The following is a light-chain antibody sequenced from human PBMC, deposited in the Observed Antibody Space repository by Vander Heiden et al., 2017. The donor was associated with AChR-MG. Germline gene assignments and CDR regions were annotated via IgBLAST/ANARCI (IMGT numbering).Light chain of an antibody. CDR1: QSISSW. CDR2: KAS. Sequence: DIQITPPPSTLSASVGDRVTITCRASQSISSWLAWYQQKPGKAPKLLIYKASSLQSGVPSRFSGSGSGTEFTLTISSLQPDDFASYYCQQYNSNSYAFGQGTKLEIK. CDR3: QQYNSNSYA. J-gene: IGKJ2*01. V-gene: IGKV1-5*03.